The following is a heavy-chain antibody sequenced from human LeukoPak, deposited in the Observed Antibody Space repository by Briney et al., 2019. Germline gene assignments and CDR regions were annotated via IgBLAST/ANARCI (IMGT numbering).Heavy chain of an antibody. CDR2: IWYDGSNK. CDR1: GFTLSGHC. CDR3: ARDTCSTSCYFAY. Sequence: PGGSLRLSCAASGFTLSGHCMTWVRQAPGKGLEWVAVIWYDGSNKYYADSVKGRFTISRDNSKNTLYLQMNSLRADDTAMYYCARDTCSTSCYFAYWGQGTLVTVSS. J-gene: IGHJ4*02. D-gene: IGHD2-2*01. V-gene: IGHV3-33*08.